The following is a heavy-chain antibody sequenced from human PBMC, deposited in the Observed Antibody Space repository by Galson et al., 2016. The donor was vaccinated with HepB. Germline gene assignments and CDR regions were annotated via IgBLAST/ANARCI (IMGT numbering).Heavy chain of an antibody. CDR2: ISGTGATT. CDR1: GFTFNNFA. D-gene: IGHD3-3*02. J-gene: IGHJ4*02. CDR3: AKGGHGSISFYFDY. V-gene: IGHV3-23*01. Sequence: SLRLSCAASGFTFNNFAMSWVRQAPGKGLEWVSTISGTGATTYYADSVKGRFTISRDNSKNTLYLHMKNLRVEATAVYFCAKGGHGSISFYFDYWGQGPLVTVSS.